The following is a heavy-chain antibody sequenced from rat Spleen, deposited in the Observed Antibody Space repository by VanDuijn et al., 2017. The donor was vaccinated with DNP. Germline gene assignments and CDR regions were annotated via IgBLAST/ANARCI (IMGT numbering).Heavy chain of an antibody. V-gene: IGHV5S23*01. J-gene: IGHJ2*01. CDR3: TRRWYGSFGY. D-gene: IGHD1-8*01. Sequence: EVQLAESGGGLVQPGRSLKLSCAASGFTFSDYDMAWVRQAPTKGLEWVASISSTGVVTYYRDSVKGRFTVARDNRKNILYLQMDSLRSEDTATYYCTRRWYGSFGYWGQGVMVTISP. CDR2: ISSTGVVT. CDR1: GFTFSDYD.